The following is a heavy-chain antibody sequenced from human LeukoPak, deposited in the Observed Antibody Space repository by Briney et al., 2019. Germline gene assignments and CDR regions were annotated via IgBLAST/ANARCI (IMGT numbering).Heavy chain of an antibody. V-gene: IGHV4-59*01. CDR1: VGSISSYY. D-gene: IGHD6-13*01. CDR2: IYYSGST. J-gene: IGHJ5*02. Sequence: SETLSLTCTVSVGSISSYYWSWIRQPPGKGLEWIGYIYYSGSTNYNPSLKSRVTISVDTSKNQFSLKLSSVTAADTAVYYCARGEAAAGPWLGWFDPWGQGTLVTVSS. CDR3: ARGEAAAGPWLGWFDP.